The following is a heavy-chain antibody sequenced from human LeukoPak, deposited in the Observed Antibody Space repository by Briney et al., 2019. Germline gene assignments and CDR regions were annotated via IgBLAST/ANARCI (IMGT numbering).Heavy chain of an antibody. Sequence: GGSLRLSCAASGFTFSSYDVGWVRQAPGKGLEWVSAISGSGDRTHYADSVKGRFTISRDNSKNTLYLQINSLRAEDTAVYYCAKPSSGNYPPTGYWGQGTLVTVSS. D-gene: IGHD1-26*01. CDR1: GFTFSSYD. V-gene: IGHV3-23*01. CDR3: AKPSSGNYPPTGY. J-gene: IGHJ4*02. CDR2: ISGSGDRT.